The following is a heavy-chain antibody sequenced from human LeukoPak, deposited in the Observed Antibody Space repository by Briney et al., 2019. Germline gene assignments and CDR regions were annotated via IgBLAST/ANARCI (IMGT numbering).Heavy chain of an antibody. D-gene: IGHD3-22*01. J-gene: IGHJ4*02. CDR1: GFTFSSYA. CDR3: ARVHLETYNDNNSGNTCFDS. Sequence: GGSLRLSCAASGFTFSSYAMNWVRQAPGKGLEWVSAIGASDGSTYYADSVKGRFTISRDNSKNTLYLLMDSLRAEDTAIYYCARVHLETYNDNNSGNTCFDSWGQGTLVTVSS. V-gene: IGHV3-23*01. CDR2: IGASDGST.